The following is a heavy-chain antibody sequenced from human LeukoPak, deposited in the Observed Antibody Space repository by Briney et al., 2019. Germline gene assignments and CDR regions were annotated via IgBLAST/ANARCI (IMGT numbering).Heavy chain of an antibody. CDR3: ARGTWLNKLFDY. CDR1: GFTVSSNY. CDR2: IYSGAST. J-gene: IGHJ4*02. V-gene: IGHV3-66*01. D-gene: IGHD1/OR15-1a*01. Sequence: GGSLRLSCAASGFTVSSNYMSWVRQAPGKGLEWVSVIYSGASTYYADSVKGRFTISRDNSKNTLYLQMNSLRAEDTAMYFCARGTWLNKLFDYWGQGTLVTVSS.